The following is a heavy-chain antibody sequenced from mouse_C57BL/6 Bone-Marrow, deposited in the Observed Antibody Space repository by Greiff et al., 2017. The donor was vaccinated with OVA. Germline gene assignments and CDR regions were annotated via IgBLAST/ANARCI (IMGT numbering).Heavy chain of an antibody. V-gene: IGHV5-4*01. Sequence: DVQLVESGGGLVKPGGSLKLSCAASGFTFSSYAMSWVRQTPEKRLEWVATISDGGSYTYYPDNVKGRFTISRDNAKNNRYLQMSHLKSEDTAMYYCARDEDYGNSLFAYWGQGTLVTVSA. CDR2: ISDGGSYT. J-gene: IGHJ3*01. D-gene: IGHD2-1*01. CDR1: GFTFSSYA. CDR3: ARDEDYGNSLFAY.